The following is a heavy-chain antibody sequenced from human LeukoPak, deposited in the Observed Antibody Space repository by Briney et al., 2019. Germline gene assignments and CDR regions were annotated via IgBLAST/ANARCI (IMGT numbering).Heavy chain of an antibody. D-gene: IGHD6-25*01. V-gene: IGHV3-21*01. Sequence: PGGSLRLSCAASGFTFRSYSMNWVRQAPGKGLEWVSSISSGSNYIYYADSVKGRFTVSRDNAKNFLYLQMNSLRAEDTAVYYCARRVASAGDTFDTWGQGTMVTVSS. J-gene: IGHJ3*02. CDR3: ARRVASAGDTFDT. CDR2: ISSGSNYI. CDR1: GFTFRSYS.